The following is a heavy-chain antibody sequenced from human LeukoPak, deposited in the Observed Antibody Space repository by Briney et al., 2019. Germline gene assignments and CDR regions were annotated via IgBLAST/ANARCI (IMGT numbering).Heavy chain of an antibody. CDR1: GGSISSYY. CDR3: ARRQYQLLSAMYYYYMDV. V-gene: IGHV4-59*01. D-gene: IGHD2-2*01. CDR2: IYYSGST. Sequence: SETLSLTCTVSGGSISSYYWSWIRQTPGKGLEWIGYIYYSGSTEYNPSLKSRVTISVDTSKNQFSLKLSSVTAADTAVYYCARRQYQLLSAMYYYYMDVWGKGTTVTVSS. J-gene: IGHJ6*03.